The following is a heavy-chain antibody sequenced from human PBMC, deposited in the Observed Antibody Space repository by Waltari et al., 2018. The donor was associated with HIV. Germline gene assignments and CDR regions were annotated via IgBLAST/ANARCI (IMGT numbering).Heavy chain of an antibody. Sequence: QVRLVQSGAEVKKPGASVTVSCKASGYAVTDDYYIHWVRQAPGQGLEWMGWCSWKSGGTNYAQNLQGRVTMARDTSITTAYMDLSRLTSDDTAIYYCATRYCGGDSCYALDYWGQGTLVTVSS. J-gene: IGHJ4*02. V-gene: IGHV1-2*02. CDR3: ATRYCGGDSCYALDY. CDR2: CSWKSGGT. CDR1: GYAVTDDYY. D-gene: IGHD2-15*01.